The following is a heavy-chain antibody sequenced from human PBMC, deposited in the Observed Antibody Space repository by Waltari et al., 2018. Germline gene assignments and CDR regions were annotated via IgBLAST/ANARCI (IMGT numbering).Heavy chain of an antibody. CDR1: GFTLSPSGMG. D-gene: IGHD3-10*01. J-gene: IGHJ3*02. CDR2: IYWDDDK. Sequence: QITLKESGPTLAKPTQTLTLTCTFSGFTLSPSGMGVGWIRQPPGKALEWIALIYWDDDKRYSPSLKSRLTITKDTSKNQVVLTMTNMDPVDTATYYCAHGAGPLITRVAFDIWGQGTMVTVSS. CDR3: AHGAGPLITRVAFDI. V-gene: IGHV2-5*02.